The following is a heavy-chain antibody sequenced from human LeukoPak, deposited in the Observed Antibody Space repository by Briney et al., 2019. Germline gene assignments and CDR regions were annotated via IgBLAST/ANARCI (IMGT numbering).Heavy chain of an antibody. CDR3: ARAPRGGYSGSYLDY. V-gene: IGHV3-7*01. CDR2: IKEDGSEK. D-gene: IGHD1-26*01. CDR1: GLSISNFW. J-gene: IGHJ4*02. Sequence: PGGSLRLSCAASGLSISNFWMSWVRQAPGKGLEWVAHIKEDGSEKRYVVSVKGRFTISRDSASLYLQMNSLRAEDTAVYYCARAPRGGYSGSYLDYWGQGTLVTVSS.